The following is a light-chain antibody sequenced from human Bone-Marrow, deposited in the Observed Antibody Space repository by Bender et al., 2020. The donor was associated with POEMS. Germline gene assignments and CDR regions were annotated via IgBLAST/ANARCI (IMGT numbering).Light chain of an antibody. V-gene: IGLV1-44*01. J-gene: IGLJ3*02. CDR1: RSNIGTNP. CDR3: AAWEDSLNGWV. CDR2: INN. Sequence: QSVLTQSPSASGTPGQWVTISCSGSRSNIGTNPVNWYQQLPGTAPKLLIYINNQRPSGVPDRFSGSKSGTSASLAISGLQSEDEADYYCAAWEDSLNGWVFGGGTKLTVL.